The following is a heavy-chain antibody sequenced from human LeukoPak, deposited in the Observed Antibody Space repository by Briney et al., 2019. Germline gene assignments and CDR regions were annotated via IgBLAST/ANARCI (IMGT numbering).Heavy chain of an antibody. Sequence: GESLKISCKGSGYSFTSYWIGWVRQMPGKGLEWMGIIYPGDSDTRYSPSFQGQVTISADKSISTAYLQWSSLKASDTAMYYCARRRYYDSSGYYYGYWYFDLWGRGTLVIVSS. D-gene: IGHD3-22*01. CDR3: ARRRYYDSSGYYYGYWYFDL. V-gene: IGHV5-51*01. CDR2: IYPGDSDT. J-gene: IGHJ2*01. CDR1: GYSFTSYW.